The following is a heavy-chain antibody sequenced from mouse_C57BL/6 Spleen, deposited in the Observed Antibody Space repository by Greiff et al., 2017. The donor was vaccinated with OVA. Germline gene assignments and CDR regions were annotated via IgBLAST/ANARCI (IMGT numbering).Heavy chain of an antibody. CDR1: GFTFSSYS. V-gene: IGHV5-4*01. Sequence: DVMLVESGGGLVKPGGSLKLSCAASGFTFSSYSMSWVRQTPEKRLEWVATISYGGSYTYYPDNLKGRFTISRDNAKNNLYLQMSHLKSEDTAMYYCARDRGLTDHFAYWGQGTLVTVSA. J-gene: IGHJ3*01. D-gene: IGHD4-1*01. CDR2: ISYGGSYT. CDR3: ARDRGLTDHFAY.